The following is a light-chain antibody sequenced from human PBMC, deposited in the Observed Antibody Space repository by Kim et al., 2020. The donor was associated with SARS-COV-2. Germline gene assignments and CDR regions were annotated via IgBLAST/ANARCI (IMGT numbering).Light chain of an antibody. V-gene: IGKV3-20*01. CDR2: GAS. CDR1: QSVSSSY. J-gene: IGKJ2*01. Sequence: LSPGERATLSCRASQSVSSSYLAWYQQKPGQAPRILIYGASSRATGIPDRFSGSGSGTDFSLSISRLEPEDSAVYYCQQYGSSPPTFGQGTKLEI. CDR3: QQYGSSPPT.